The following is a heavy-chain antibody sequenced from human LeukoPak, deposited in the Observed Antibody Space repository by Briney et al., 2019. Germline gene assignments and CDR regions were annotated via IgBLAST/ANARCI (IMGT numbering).Heavy chain of an antibody. CDR1: GFTFSSYG. CDR2: ITHTGTRT. Sequence: GRSLRLSCAASGFTFSSYGMHWVRQAPGKGLEWVATITHTGTRTYHADSVKGRFTISRDNSRGTLFLQMSSLRADDTAVYYCASSRRGYDTGWNYFDYWGQGTLVTVSS. CDR3: ASSRRGYDTGWNYFDY. J-gene: IGHJ4*02. V-gene: IGHV3-23*01. D-gene: IGHD6-19*01.